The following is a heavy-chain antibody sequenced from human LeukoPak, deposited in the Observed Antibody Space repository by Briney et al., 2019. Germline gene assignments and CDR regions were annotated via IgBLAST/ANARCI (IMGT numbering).Heavy chain of an antibody. CDR2: IYYSGST. J-gene: IGHJ4*02. CDR3: ARHSGSSGAFDY. CDR1: GGSISSYY. Sequence: SGTLSLTCTVSGGSISSYYWSWIRQPPGKGLEWIGYIYYSGSTNHNPSLKSRVTISVDTSKNQVSLKLSSVTAADTAVYYCARHSGSSGAFDYWGQGTLVTVSS. D-gene: IGHD6-6*01. V-gene: IGHV4-59*08.